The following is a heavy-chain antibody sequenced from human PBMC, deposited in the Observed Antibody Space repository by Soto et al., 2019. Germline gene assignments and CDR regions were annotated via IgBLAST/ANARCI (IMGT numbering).Heavy chain of an antibody. CDR2: ISYSGST. CDR1: GGSMSIHY. CDR3: ARADPDASVGY. Sequence: ETLSLTCTVSGGSMSIHYWTWLRQPPGKGLEWIGYISYSGSTYYNPSLKSRVTISADTSRNQFSLKLSSVIAADTAVYYCARADPDASVGYWGQGTLVTVSS. J-gene: IGHJ4*02. V-gene: IGHV4-59*11. D-gene: IGHD3-16*01.